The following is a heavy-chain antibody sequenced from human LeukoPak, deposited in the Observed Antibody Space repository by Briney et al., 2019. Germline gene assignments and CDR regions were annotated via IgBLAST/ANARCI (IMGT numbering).Heavy chain of an antibody. CDR3: ARLKMATMAVDY. J-gene: IGHJ4*02. CDR1: GFTFSDYY. D-gene: IGHD5-24*01. CDR2: ISTSSSYT. Sequence: PGGSLRLSCVASGFTFSDYYVYWIRQAPGKGLEWVSYISTSSSYTNYAASVKGRFTISRDNAKNSLYLQMNSLRAEDTAVYYCARLKMATMAVDYWGQGTLVTVSS. V-gene: IGHV3-11*06.